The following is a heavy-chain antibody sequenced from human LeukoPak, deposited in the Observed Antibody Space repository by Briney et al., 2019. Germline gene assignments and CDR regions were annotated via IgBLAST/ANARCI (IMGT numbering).Heavy chain of an antibody. D-gene: IGHD3-22*01. J-gene: IGHJ4*02. Sequence: ASVKVSCKASGYTFISYYMHWVRQAPGQGLEWMGIINPSGGSTSYAQKFQGRVTMTRDTSTSTVYMELSSLRSEDTAVHYCARDAYYYDSSGYYGFGVDYWGQGTQVTVSS. CDR3: ARDAYYYDSSGYYGFGVDY. CDR1: GYTFISYY. CDR2: INPSGGST. V-gene: IGHV1-46*01.